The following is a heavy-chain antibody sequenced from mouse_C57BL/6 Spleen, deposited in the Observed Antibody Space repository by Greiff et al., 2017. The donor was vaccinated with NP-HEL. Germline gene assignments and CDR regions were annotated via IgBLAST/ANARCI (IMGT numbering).Heavy chain of an antibody. CDR2: IDPETGGT. Sequence: QVQLQQSGAELVRPGASVTLSCKASGYTFTDYEMHWVKQTPVHGLEWIGAIDPETGGTAYNQKFKGKAILTADKSSSTAYLELRSLTSEDSAVYYCSITTVVATGMDYWGQGTSVTVSS. V-gene: IGHV1-15*01. J-gene: IGHJ4*01. CDR1: GYTFTDYE. D-gene: IGHD1-1*01. CDR3: SITTVVATGMDY.